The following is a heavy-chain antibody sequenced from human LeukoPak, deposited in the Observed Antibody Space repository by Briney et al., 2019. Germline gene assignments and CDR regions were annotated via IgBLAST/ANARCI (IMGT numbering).Heavy chain of an antibody. CDR1: GFTFSSYA. CDR2: ISYDGSNK. V-gene: IGHV3-30-3*01. J-gene: IGHJ5*02. D-gene: IGHD3-22*01. CDR3: VRDHSYYYDSSGTLTGWFDP. Sequence: GRSLRLSCAASGFTFSSYAMHWVRQAPGKGLEWVAVISYDGSNKYYADSVKGRFTISRDNAKNSLYLQMNSLRAEDTAVYYCVRDHSYYYDSSGTLTGWFDPWGQGTLVTISS.